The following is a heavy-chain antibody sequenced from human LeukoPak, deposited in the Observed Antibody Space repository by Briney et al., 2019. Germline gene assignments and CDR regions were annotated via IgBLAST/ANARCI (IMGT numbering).Heavy chain of an antibody. V-gene: IGHV3-30*02. Sequence: GGSLRLSCAASGFTFSSYGMHWVRQAPGKGLEWVAFIRYDGSNKYYADSVKGRFTISRDNSKNTLYLQMNSLRAEDTAVYYCAREVVLFGGPYYYYMDVWGKGTTVTVSS. CDR2: IRYDGSNK. CDR3: AREVVLFGGPYYYYMDV. J-gene: IGHJ6*03. D-gene: IGHD3-16*01. CDR1: GFTFSSYG.